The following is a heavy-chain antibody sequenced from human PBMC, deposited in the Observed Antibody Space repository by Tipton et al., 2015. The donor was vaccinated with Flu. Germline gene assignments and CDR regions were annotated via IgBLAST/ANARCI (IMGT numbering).Heavy chain of an antibody. CDR1: GDSIASDYF. D-gene: IGHD2-2*01. CDR3: ARDPSLGMPDYFDY. Sequence: TLSFTCSVSGDSIASDYFWAWVRQPPGKGLEWIGNVHREGSTFYSPSLRSRVTIAVDTSKKQFSLRLRSVTAADTAVYYCARDPSLGMPDYFDYWGQGTLVTASS. J-gene: IGHJ4*02. V-gene: IGHV4-38-2*02. CDR2: VHREGST.